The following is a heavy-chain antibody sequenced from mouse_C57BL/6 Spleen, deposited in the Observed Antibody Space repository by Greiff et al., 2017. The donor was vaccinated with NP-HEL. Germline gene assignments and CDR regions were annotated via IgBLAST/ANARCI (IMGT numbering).Heavy chain of an antibody. CDR2: IYPGDGDT. D-gene: IGHD1-1*01. Sequence: VQLQQSGPELVKPGASVKISCKASGYAFSSSWMNWVKQRPGKGLEWIGRIYPGDGDTNYNGKFKGEATLTADKSSSTAYMQLSSLTSEDSAVYFCAREETTVVDYWGQGTTLTVSS. CDR3: AREETTVVDY. V-gene: IGHV1-82*01. J-gene: IGHJ2*01. CDR1: GYAFSSSW.